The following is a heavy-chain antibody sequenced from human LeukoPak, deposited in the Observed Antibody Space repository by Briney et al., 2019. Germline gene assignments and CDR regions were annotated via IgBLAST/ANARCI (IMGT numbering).Heavy chain of an antibody. CDR1: GFSFSSFA. D-gene: IGHD3-10*01. J-gene: IGHJ4*02. Sequence: GGSLRLSCTASGFSFSSFAMTWVRRAPGKGLEWLASINNGGTYIHYPDSGRGRFTISRDNTENSLYLAMNHLRVDDTAIYYCARDRRTGSYRLFVVQWGQGTPVIVCS. CDR3: ARDRRTGSYRLFVVQ. V-gene: IGHV3-21*01. CDR2: INNGGTYI.